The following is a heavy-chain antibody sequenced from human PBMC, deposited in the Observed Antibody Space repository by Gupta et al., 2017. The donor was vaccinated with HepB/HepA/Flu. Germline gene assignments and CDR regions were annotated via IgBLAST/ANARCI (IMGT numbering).Heavy chain of an antibody. CDR1: GGSFSGYY. J-gene: IGHJ5*02. CDR2: INHSGST. D-gene: IGHD3-3*01. CDR3: ARGFPRRYDFWSGYRNWFDP. V-gene: IGHV4-34*01. Sequence: QVLLQQWGAGLLKPPATLSLTFAVYGGSFSGYYWSWIRPPPGKGLEWIGEINHSGSTNYNPSLKSRVTISVDTSKNQFSLKLSSVTAADTAVYYCARGFPRRYDFWSGYRNWFDPWGHGTLVTVSS.